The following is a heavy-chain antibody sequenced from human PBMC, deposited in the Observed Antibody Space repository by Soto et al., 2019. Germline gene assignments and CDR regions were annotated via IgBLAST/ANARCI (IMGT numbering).Heavy chain of an antibody. Sequence: QVQLVQSGSEVKKPGASVKVSCKASGYTFTSYDINWVRQATGQGLELMGWMNPNSGNTGYAQKFQGRVTMTRNTSISTAYMKLSSLRSEDTAVYYCARGINYYASGDDDFDIWGQGTMVTVSS. CDR3: ARGINYYASGDDDFDI. CDR1: GYTFTSYD. CDR2: MNPNSGNT. V-gene: IGHV1-8*01. D-gene: IGHD3-10*01. J-gene: IGHJ3*02.